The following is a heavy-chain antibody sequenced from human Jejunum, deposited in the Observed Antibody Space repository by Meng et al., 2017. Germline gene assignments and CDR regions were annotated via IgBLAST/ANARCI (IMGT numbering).Heavy chain of an antibody. J-gene: IGHJ4*02. CDR3: AKAAAYNLDY. D-gene: IGHD5-24*01. CDR1: GPSVNNPNW. V-gene: IGHV4-4*02. CDR2: IFHTGST. Sequence: QMWATACWNPSGHVSLTCVSPGPSVNNPNWYSWVGQAPEKVLEWIGEIFHTGSTNYNPSLKSRVTISIDKSKTLLSLNLRSVTAADTAVYYCAKAAAYNLDYWGQGTLVTVSS.